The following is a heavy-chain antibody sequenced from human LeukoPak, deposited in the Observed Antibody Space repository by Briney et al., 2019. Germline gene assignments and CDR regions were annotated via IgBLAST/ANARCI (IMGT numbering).Heavy chain of an antibody. Sequence: ASVKVSCKASGYTFTSYDINWVRQATGQGLEWMGWMNPNSGNTGYAQKFQGRVTMTRNTSISTAYMELSGLRSEDTAVYYCARIGRGRGYCSSTSCYTLDYWGQGTLVTVSS. CDR3: ARIGRGRGYCSSTSCYTLDY. CDR2: MNPNSGNT. V-gene: IGHV1-8*01. J-gene: IGHJ4*02. D-gene: IGHD2-2*02. CDR1: GYTFTSYD.